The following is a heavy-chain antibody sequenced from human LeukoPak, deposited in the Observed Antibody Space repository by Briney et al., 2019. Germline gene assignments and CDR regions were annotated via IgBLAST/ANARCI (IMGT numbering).Heavy chain of an antibody. CDR2: IYTSGST. CDR3: ARVRSSWYYYYYMDV. J-gene: IGHJ6*03. D-gene: IGHD6-13*01. CDR1: GYSISSGYY. V-gene: IGHV4-61*02. Sequence: SETLSLTCTVSGYSISSGYYWGWIRQPAGKGLEWIGRIYTSGSTNYNPSLKSRVTISVDTSKNQFSLKLSSVTAADTAVYYCARVRSSWYYYYYMDVWGKGTTVTVSS.